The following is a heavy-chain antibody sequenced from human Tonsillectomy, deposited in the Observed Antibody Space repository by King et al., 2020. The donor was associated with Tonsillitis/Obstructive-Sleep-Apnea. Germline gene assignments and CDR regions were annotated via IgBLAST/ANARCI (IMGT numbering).Heavy chain of an antibody. D-gene: IGHD5-24*01. Sequence: QLQESGPGLVKPSETLSLTCTVSGGSISSYYWSWIRQPPGKGLGWIGYIYYSGSTNYNPSLKSRVTISVDTSKNPFSLKLSSVTAADTAVYYCARGAKMATTTFDYWGQGTLVTVSS. CDR2: IYYSGST. CDR1: GGSISSYY. J-gene: IGHJ4*02. CDR3: ARGAKMATTTFDY. V-gene: IGHV4-59*01.